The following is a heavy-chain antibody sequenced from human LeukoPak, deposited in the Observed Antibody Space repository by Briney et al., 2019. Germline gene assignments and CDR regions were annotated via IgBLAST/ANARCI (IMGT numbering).Heavy chain of an antibody. CDR3: ARLYCGGDCPSLHYYGMDV. Sequence: GGSLSPSCAASGFTFSDYYMSWIRQAPGKGLEWVSYISSSGSTIYYADSVKGRFTISRDNAKNSLYLQMNSLRAEDTAVYYCARLYCGGDCPSLHYYGMDVWGQGTTVTVSS. CDR2: ISSSGSTI. D-gene: IGHD2-21*02. CDR1: GFTFSDYY. V-gene: IGHV3-11*01. J-gene: IGHJ6*02.